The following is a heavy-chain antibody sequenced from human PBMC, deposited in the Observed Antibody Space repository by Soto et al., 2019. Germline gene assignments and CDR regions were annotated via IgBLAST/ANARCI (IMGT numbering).Heavy chain of an antibody. Sequence: SGPTLVNPTQSLTLTCSFSGFSLTTTEVAVGWIRQPPGKALEWLALIYWDDDKRYSPSLKSRLTITKDTSKNQAVLTMTNMDPVDTATYYCAHGTYYYDSSGPNWFDPWGQGTLVTVSS. D-gene: IGHD3-22*01. CDR3: AHGTYYYDSSGPNWFDP. CDR2: IYWDDDK. CDR1: GFSLTTTEVA. J-gene: IGHJ5*02. V-gene: IGHV2-5*02.